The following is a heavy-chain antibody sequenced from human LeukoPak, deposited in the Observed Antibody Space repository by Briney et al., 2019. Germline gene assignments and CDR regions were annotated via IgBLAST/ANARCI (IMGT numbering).Heavy chain of an antibody. J-gene: IGHJ1*01. Sequence: ASVKVSCKASGYTFTGYYMHWVRQAPGQGLEWMGWINPNSGGTNYAQKFQGRVTMTRDTSISTAYMELSRLRSDDTAVYYCARDRSVYYYGSGSYYNVYFQHWGQGTLVTVSS. CDR3: ARDRSVYYYGSGSYYNVYFQH. CDR1: GYTFTGYY. CDR2: INPNSGGT. V-gene: IGHV1-2*02. D-gene: IGHD3-10*01.